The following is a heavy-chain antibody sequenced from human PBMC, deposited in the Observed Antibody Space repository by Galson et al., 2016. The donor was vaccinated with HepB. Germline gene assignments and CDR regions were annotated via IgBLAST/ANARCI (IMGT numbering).Heavy chain of an antibody. J-gene: IGHJ4*02. CDR1: GVTFSNSN. CDR2: FSSSNSYI. CDR3: LYYYGSWSYYKRDY. Sequence: SLRLSCAASGVTFSNSNMNWVRQAPGKGLEWVSSFSSSNSYIYYADSVKGRFTISRDSAKNSLYLQINSLRAEETAVYYCLYYYGSWSYYKRDYWGQGTLVTVSS. D-gene: IGHD3-10*01. V-gene: IGHV3-21*01.